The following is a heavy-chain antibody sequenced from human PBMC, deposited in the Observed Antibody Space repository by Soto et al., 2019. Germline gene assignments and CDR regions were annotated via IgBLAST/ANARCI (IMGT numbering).Heavy chain of an antibody. Sequence: SETLSLTCAVYGGSFRGYYWSWFRQPPGTGLAWIGEINHSGSTNYNPSLKSRVTISVDTSKNQCSLKLSSVTAADTAVYYCARGRLGRVRGFLPDYYYYYGMDVWGQGTTVTVSS. J-gene: IGHJ6*02. CDR2: INHSGST. V-gene: IGHV4-34*01. CDR1: GGSFRGYY. D-gene: IGHD3-10*01. CDR3: ARGRLGRVRGFLPDYYYYYGMDV.